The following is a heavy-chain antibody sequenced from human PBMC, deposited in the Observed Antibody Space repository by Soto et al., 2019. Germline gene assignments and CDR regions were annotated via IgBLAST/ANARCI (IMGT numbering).Heavy chain of an antibody. CDR2: ISGSGGST. CDR3: ARGPGYCSGGSCYSDAFDI. CDR1: GFTFSSYA. V-gene: IGHV3-23*01. D-gene: IGHD2-15*01. Sequence: PGGSLRLSCAASGFTFSSYAMSWVRQAPGKGLEWVSAISGSGGSTYYADSVKGRFTISRDNSKSTLYLQMNSLRAEDTAVYYCARGPGYCSGGSCYSDAFDICGQGTMVTVSS. J-gene: IGHJ3*02.